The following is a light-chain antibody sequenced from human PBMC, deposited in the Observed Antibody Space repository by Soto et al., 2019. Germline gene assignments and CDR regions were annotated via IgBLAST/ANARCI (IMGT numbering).Light chain of an antibody. CDR2: ASS. CDR1: QNVGNY. V-gene: IGKV3-11*01. J-gene: IGKJ3*01. CDR3: QQRADWPIT. Sequence: EIVLTQSPDTLSLFPGERATLSCRASQNVGNYLAWYQEKPGQAPRLLISASSKRATGIPARFSGSGSGTDFTLTSSGLEPDDFALYFCQQRADWPITFGPGTKVDIK.